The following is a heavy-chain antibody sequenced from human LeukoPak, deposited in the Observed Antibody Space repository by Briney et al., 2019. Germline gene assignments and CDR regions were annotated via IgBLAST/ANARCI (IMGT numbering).Heavy chain of an antibody. CDR3: AGIAAAYYYYYGMDV. V-gene: IGHV4-34*01. CDR1: GGSFSGYY. D-gene: IGHD6-13*01. J-gene: IGHJ6*01. CDR2: INHSGST. Sequence: PSETLSLTCAVYGGSFSGYYWSWIRQPPGKGLEWIGEINHSGSTNYNPSLKSRVTISVDTSKNQFSLKLSSVTAADTAVYYCAGIAAAYYYYYGMDVWGKGPRSPSPQ.